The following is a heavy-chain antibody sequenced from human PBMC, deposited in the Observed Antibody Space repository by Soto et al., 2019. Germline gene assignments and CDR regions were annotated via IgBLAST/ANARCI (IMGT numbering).Heavy chain of an antibody. D-gene: IGHD5-12*01. Sequence: QVQLVQSGAEVKKPGSSVKVSCKASGGTFSSYTISWVRQAPGQGLEWMGRIIPILGIANYGQKFQGRVTITADKSTSTDYMGLSSVKSEDTAVHYCAREEGYGYNYWYFDRWGRGTLVTVSS. V-gene: IGHV1-69*08. CDR1: GGTFSSYT. CDR2: IIPILGIA. J-gene: IGHJ2*01. CDR3: AREEGYGYNYWYFDR.